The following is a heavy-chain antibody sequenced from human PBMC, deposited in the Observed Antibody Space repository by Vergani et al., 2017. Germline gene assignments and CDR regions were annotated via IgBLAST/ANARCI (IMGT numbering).Heavy chain of an antibody. Sequence: QVQLQESGPGLVKPSQTLSLTCTVSGGSISSGGYYWSWIRQHPGKGLEWIGYIYYSGSTYYNPSLKSRVTISVDTSKNQFSLKLSSVTAADTAVYYCARGRIAAAGIRGPKYYFDYWGQGTLVTVSS. CDR3: ARGRIAAAGIRGPKYYFDY. CDR1: GGSISSGGYY. D-gene: IGHD6-13*01. J-gene: IGHJ4*02. V-gene: IGHV4-31*03. CDR2: IYYSGST.